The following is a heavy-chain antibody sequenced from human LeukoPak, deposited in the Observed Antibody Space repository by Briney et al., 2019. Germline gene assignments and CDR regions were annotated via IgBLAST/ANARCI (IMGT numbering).Heavy chain of an antibody. J-gene: IGHJ5*02. CDR2: ISGSGGST. CDR3: AKANYDYVWGRASYNWFDP. D-gene: IGHD3-16*01. Sequence: GGSLRLSCAASGFTFSSYAMSWVRQAPGKGLEWVSAISGSGGSTYYADSVKGRFTISRDNSKNTLYLQMNSLRAEDTAVYYCAKANYDYVWGRASYNWFDPWGQGTLVTVSS. CDR1: GFTFSSYA. V-gene: IGHV3-23*01.